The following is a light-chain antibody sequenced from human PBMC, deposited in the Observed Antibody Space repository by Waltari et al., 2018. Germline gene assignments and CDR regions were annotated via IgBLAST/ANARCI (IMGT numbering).Light chain of an antibody. J-gene: IGKJ5*01. CDR2: AAS. V-gene: IGKV1-39*01. Sequence: DIQMTQFPSSLSAAVGNRVTIPCRESQNINKYLNWYQHKPGKAPKLLIYAASSLLSGVPSRFSGSGSGTDFTLTISSLRPEDFATYYCQQSYSTPQSTFGQGTRLQIK. CDR3: QQSYSTPQST. CDR1: QNINKY.